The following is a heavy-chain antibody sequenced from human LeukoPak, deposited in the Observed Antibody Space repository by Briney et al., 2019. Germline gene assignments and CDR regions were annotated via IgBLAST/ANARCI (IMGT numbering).Heavy chain of an antibody. CDR2: IYHSGST. CDR3: ARRGVGATSAFDI. J-gene: IGHJ3*02. CDR1: GGSISSGGYS. Sequence: SETLSLTCAVSGGSISSGGYSWSWIRQPPGKGLEWIGYIYHSGSTYYNPSLKSRVTISVDRSKNQFSLKLSSVTAADTAVYYCARRGVGATSAFDIWGQGTMVTVSS. V-gene: IGHV4-30-2*01. D-gene: IGHD1-26*01.